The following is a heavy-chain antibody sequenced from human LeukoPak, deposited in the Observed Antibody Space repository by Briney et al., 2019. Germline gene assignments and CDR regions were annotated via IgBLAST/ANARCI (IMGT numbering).Heavy chain of an antibody. CDR1: GFTFSSYG. Sequence: GGSLRLSCAASGFTFSSYGMHWVRQAPGKGQEWVAVMWYDGSNKYYADSVKGRFTISRDNSKNTLYLQMNSLRAEDTAVYYCAREISSYYFDYWGQGTLVTVSS. V-gene: IGHV3-33*01. CDR3: AREISSYYFDY. D-gene: IGHD2-15*01. CDR2: MWYDGSNK. J-gene: IGHJ4*02.